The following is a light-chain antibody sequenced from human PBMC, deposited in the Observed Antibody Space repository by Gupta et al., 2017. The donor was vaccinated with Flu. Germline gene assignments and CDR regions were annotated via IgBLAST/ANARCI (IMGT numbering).Light chain of an antibody. Sequence: SYVLTQPPSVLVAPGQTARITRGGNNIGSKSVHWYQQKPGQAPVLVVYDDRDRPSGIPERFSGSNSGNTATLTISRVEAGDEADYYCQVWDSSSDHRGVFGTGTKVTVL. V-gene: IGLV3-21*02. CDR3: QVWDSSSDHRGV. CDR1: NIGSKS. CDR2: DDR. J-gene: IGLJ1*01.